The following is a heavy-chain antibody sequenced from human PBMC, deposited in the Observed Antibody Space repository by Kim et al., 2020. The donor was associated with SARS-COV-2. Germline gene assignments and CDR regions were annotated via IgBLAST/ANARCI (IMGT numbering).Heavy chain of an antibody. CDR3: ATVSSGWLGVVGWFDP. Sequence: ASVKVSCKVSGYTLTELSMHWVRQAPGKGLEWMGGFDPEDGETIYAQKLQGRVTMTEDTSTDTAYMELSSLRSEDTAVYYCATVSSGWLGVVGWFDPWGQGTLVTVSS. D-gene: IGHD6-19*01. J-gene: IGHJ5*02. CDR2: FDPEDGET. V-gene: IGHV1-24*01. CDR1: GYTLTELS.